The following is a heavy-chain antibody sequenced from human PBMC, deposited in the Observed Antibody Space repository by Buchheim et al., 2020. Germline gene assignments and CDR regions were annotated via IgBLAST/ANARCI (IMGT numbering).Heavy chain of an antibody. J-gene: IGHJ6*02. CDR3: AKAAAAAEHYYYYYGMDV. Sequence: QVQLVESGGGVVQPGRSLRLSCAASGFTFSSYGMHWVRQAPGKGLEWVAVISYDGSNKYYADSVKGRFTISRDNSKNTLYLQMNSLRAEDTAVYYCAKAAAAAEHYYYYYGMDVWGQGTT. V-gene: IGHV3-30*18. CDR1: GFTFSSYG. D-gene: IGHD6-13*01. CDR2: ISYDGSNK.